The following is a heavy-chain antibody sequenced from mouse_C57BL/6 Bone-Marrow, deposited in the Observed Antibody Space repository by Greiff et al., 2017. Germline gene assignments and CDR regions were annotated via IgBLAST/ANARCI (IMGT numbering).Heavy chain of an antibody. CDR1: GFTFSSYA. CDR3: TREGDYGREFAY. Sequence: EVKVVESGEGLVKPGGSLKLSCAASGFTFSSYAMSWVRQTPEKRLEWVAYISSGGDYIYYAATVKGRFTISRDNARNTLYLQMSSLKSEDTAMYYCTREGDYGREFAYWGQGTLVTVSA. CDR2: ISSGGDYI. D-gene: IGHD1-1*01. V-gene: IGHV5-9-1*02. J-gene: IGHJ3*01.